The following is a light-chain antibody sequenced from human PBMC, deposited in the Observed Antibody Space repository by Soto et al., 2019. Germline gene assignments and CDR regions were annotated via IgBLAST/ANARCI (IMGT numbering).Light chain of an antibody. CDR3: QQYNNWLWT. V-gene: IGKV3-15*01. CDR1: QSVSRN. Sequence: LXVSPGERATLSCRASQSVSRNVAWYQQKPGQAPRLLIHDASTRATGISVRFSGSGSGTEFTLTISSLQSEDFAVYYCQQYNNWLWTFGQGTKVEIK. J-gene: IGKJ1*01. CDR2: DAS.